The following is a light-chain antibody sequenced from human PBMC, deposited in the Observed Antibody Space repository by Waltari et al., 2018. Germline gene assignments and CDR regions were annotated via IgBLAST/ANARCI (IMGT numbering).Light chain of an antibody. J-gene: IGLJ3*02. CDR1: SSDVGGYNY. Sequence: QSALTQPRSVSGSPGQSVTISCTGTSSDVGGYNYVSWHQQHPAKAPKLMIYDVTKRPSGVPDRFSASKSGNTASLTISGLQTEDEADYYCCSYAGSYTLLFGGGTKLTVL. CDR3: CSYAGSYTLL. CDR2: DVT. V-gene: IGLV2-11*01.